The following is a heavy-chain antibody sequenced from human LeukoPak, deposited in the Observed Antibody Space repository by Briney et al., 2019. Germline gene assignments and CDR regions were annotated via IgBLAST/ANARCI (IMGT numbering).Heavy chain of an antibody. D-gene: IGHD3-10*01. CDR2: IYYSGST. V-gene: IGHV4-59*08. CDR3: ARVRHGSRKVPAFDI. J-gene: IGHJ3*02. Sequence: RASETLSLTCTVSGGSMSSYYWSWIRQSPGKGLEWIGYIYYSGSTNYNPSLKSRVTISIDTSKNQFSLKLSSVTAADTAVYYCARVRHGSRKVPAFDIWGQGTMVTVS. CDR1: GGSMSSYY.